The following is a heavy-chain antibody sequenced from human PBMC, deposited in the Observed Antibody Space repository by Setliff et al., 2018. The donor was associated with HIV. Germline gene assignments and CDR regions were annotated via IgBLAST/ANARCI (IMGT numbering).Heavy chain of an antibody. V-gene: IGHV4-38-2*01. CDR1: GYSISSGYY. J-gene: IGHJ4*02. CDR3: ARQVPFSCSGY. D-gene: IGHD2-15*01. CDR2: FYRSGNT. Sequence: SETLSLTCAVSGYSISSGYYWGWIRQPPGKGLEWIGSFYRSGNTYYNPSLNSRATVSVDTSKNQLSLKLTSVTAADTAVYYCARQVPFSCSGYWGQGTLVTVSS.